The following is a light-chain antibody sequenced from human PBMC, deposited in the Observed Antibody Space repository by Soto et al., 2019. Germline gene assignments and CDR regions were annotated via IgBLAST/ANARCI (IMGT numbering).Light chain of an antibody. CDR1: QSLLHSNGYNC. CDR3: MQALQTPRS. Sequence: DIVMTQSPLSLPVTPGEPASISCRSSQSLLHSNGYNCLDWYLQKPGQSPQLLIYLGSNRASGVPDRFSGSGSGTDSTLKISRVEAEDVGVYYCMQALQTPRSFGGGTKVEIK. CDR2: LGS. V-gene: IGKV2-28*01. J-gene: IGKJ4*01.